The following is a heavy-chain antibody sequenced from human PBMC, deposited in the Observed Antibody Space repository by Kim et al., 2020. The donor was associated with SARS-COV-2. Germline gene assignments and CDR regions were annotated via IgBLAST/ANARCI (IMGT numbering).Heavy chain of an antibody. J-gene: IGHJ6*02. Sequence: ASVKVSCKASGYTFTSYGISWVRQAPGQGLEWMGWISAYNGNTNYAQKLQGRVTMTTDTSTSTAYMELRSLRSDDTAVYYCARGLRMANMVRGVMNYYYGMDVWGQGTTVTVSS. CDR2: ISAYNGNT. V-gene: IGHV1-18*01. CDR3: ARGLRMANMVRGVMNYYYGMDV. CDR1: GYTFTSYG. D-gene: IGHD3-10*01.